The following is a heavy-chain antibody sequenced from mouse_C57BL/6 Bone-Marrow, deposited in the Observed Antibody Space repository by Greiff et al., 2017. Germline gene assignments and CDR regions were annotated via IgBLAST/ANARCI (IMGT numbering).Heavy chain of an antibody. CDR3: TTYPHIYWYFDV. Sequence: VQLQQSGAELVRPGASVKLSCTASGFNIKDDYMHWVKQRPEQGLEWIGWIDPENGDTEYASKFQGKATITADTSSNTAYLQLSSLTSEDTAVYYCTTYPHIYWYFDVWGTGTTVTVSS. CDR1: GFNIKDDY. V-gene: IGHV14-4*01. J-gene: IGHJ1*03. CDR2: IDPENGDT.